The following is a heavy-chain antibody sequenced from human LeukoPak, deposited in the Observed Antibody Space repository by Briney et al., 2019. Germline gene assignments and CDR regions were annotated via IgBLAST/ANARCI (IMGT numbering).Heavy chain of an antibody. CDR3: ATGSRLKGYDY. J-gene: IGHJ4*02. CDR1: GYTFTSYG. CDR2: ISAYNGNT. Sequence: ASVKVSCKASGYTFTSYGISRVRQAPGQGLEWMGWISAYNGNTNYAQKLQGRVTMTADTSTSTAYMELRSLRSDDTAVYYCATGSRLKGYDYWGQGTLVTVSS. D-gene: IGHD2-2*01. V-gene: IGHV1-18*01.